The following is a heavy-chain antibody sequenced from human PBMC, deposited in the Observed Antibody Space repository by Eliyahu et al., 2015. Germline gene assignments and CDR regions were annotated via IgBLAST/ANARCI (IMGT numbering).Heavy chain of an antibody. CDR2: TTWDGNSR. D-gene: IGHD4-17*01. CDR3: ARDFRDGDYYFFAMDV. J-gene: IGHJ6*02. V-gene: IGHV3-43*01. Sequence: EVQLVESGGVVVQPGGXLTXSCAASGFHLXAXTMHWVRQAPGQGLEWVCXTTWDGNSRYCADSVKGRFTISRDNSKNSLYLQMKSLRSEDSALYYCARDFRDGDYYFFAMDVWGQGTTVTVSS. CDR1: GFHLXAXT.